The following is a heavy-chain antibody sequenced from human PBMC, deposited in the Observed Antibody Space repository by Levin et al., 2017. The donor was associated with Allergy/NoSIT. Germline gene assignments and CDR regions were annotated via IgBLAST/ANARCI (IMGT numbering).Heavy chain of an antibody. CDR2: INPNSGGT. V-gene: IGHV1-2*02. CDR1: GYTFIGYY. J-gene: IGHJ2*01. D-gene: IGHD2-2*01. Sequence: ASVKVSCKASGYTFIGYYIHWVRQAPGQGLEWMGWINPNSGGTNFAQKFQGRVTMTRDTSISTAYMDLSSLRSDDTAVYYCARALGTSYVYGYFDLWGRGTLVTVSS. CDR3: ARALGTSYVYGYFDL.